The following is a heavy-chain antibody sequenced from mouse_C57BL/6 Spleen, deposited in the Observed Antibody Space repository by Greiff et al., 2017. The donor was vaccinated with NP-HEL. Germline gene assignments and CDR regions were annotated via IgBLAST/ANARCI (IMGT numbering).Heavy chain of an antibody. CDR3: ARDLDYGGAMEC. CDR1: GFTFSSYA. D-gene: IGHD1-1*02. V-gene: IGHV5-4*01. Sequence: EVKVVESGGGLVKPGGSLKLSCAASGFTFSSYAMSWVRQTPEKRLEWVATISDGGSYTYYPDNVKGRFTISRDNAKNNLYLQMSHLKSEDTAMYYCARDLDYGGAMECWGQGTSVTVAS. J-gene: IGHJ4*01. CDR2: ISDGGSYT.